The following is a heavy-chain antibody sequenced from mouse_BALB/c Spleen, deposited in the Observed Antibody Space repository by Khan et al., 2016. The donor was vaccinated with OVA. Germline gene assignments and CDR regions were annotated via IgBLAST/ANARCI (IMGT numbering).Heavy chain of an antibody. CDR3: AGGSYDGYTMDN. J-gene: IGHJ4*01. Sequence: EVQLQESGPGLVKPSQSLSLTCTVTGYSITSNYAWNWIRQFPGNKLEWMGYIRYSGSINYNPSLKSKISITRDTSKNQFFLQLNSVTTEDTATYYWAGGSYDGYTMDNWGQGTSSPDSA. V-gene: IGHV3-2*02. D-gene: IGHD2-12*01. CDR2: IRYSGSI. CDR1: GYSITSNYA.